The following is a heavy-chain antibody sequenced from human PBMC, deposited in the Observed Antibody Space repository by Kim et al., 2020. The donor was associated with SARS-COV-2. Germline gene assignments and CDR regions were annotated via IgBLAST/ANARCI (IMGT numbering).Heavy chain of an antibody. D-gene: IGHD1-26*01. CDR2: IYYSGST. CDR3: ARHPGTFGADAFDI. CDR1: GGSISSSSYY. Sequence: SETLSLTCTVSGGSISSSSYYWGWIRQPPGKGLEWIGSIYYSGSTYYNPSLKSRVTISVDTSKNQFSLKLSSVTAADTAVYYCARHPGTFGADAFDIWGQGTMVTVSS. V-gene: IGHV4-39*01. J-gene: IGHJ3*02.